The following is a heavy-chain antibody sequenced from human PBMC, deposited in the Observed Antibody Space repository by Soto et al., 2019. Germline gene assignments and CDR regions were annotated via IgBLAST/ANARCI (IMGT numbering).Heavy chain of an antibody. CDR3: ATAVRGVIILVY. CDR2: FDPEDGET. V-gene: IGHV1-24*01. D-gene: IGHD3-10*01. Sequence: ASVKVSCKVSGYTLTELSIHWVRQAPGKGLEWMGGFDPEDGETIYAQKFQGRVTMTEDTSTDTAYMELSSLRSEDTAVYYCATAVRGVIILVYWGQGTLVTVSS. J-gene: IGHJ4*02. CDR1: GYTLTELS.